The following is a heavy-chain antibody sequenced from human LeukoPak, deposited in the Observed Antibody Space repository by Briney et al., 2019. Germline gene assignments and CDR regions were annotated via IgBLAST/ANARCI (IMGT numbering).Heavy chain of an antibody. Sequence: SETLALTCTVSVGSISSYYWSWIRQPPGKGLEGSGYIYYSGSTNYNPSLKSRVNISVDSSKNQFSLKLSSVTAADTAVYYCARHMRDGYNSGGFDYWGQGTLVTVSS. CDR3: ARHMRDGYNSGGFDY. D-gene: IGHD5-24*01. J-gene: IGHJ4*02. CDR2: IYYSGST. CDR1: VGSISSYY. V-gene: IGHV4-59*08.